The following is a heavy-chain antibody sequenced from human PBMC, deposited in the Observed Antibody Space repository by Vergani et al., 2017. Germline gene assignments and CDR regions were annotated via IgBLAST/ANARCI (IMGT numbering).Heavy chain of an antibody. CDR2: VYASGSI. D-gene: IGHD3-22*01. Sequence: QVQLQESGPGLVKPSETLSLTCSVSDGSISGYYWNWIRQPAGKGLEWIGRVYASGSITYNPSLKSRVTIPVDTSKNQFSLKLSSVTAADTAVYYCASMAPDYYDSSGHRYYYYYIDVWGKGTTVTVSS. V-gene: IGHV4-4*07. CDR3: ASMAPDYYDSSGHRYYYYYIDV. CDR1: DGSISGYY. J-gene: IGHJ6*03.